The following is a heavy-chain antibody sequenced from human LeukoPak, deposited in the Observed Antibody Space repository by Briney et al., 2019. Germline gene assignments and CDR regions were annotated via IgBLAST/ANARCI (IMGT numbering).Heavy chain of an antibody. J-gene: IGHJ4*02. D-gene: IGHD3-3*01. CDR3: ATGNFWEPDY. V-gene: IGHV3-48*03. Sequence: PGGSLRLSCEASRFTFSSYEMNWVRQAPGKGLEWVSYISSSDNSIYYADSVKGRFTISSDNDKNSLYLQMNSPRVEDTAVYYCATGNFWEPDYWGQGTLVTVSS. CDR1: RFTFSSYE. CDR2: ISSSDNSI.